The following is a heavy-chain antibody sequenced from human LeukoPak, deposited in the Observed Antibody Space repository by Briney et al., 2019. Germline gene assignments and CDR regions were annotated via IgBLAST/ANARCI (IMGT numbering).Heavy chain of an antibody. CDR2: IYSGGST. CDR1: GFTVSSNY. CDR3: ASRNYYDSSGLLDY. Sequence: GGSLRLSCAASGFTVSSNYMSWVRQAPGKGLEWVSVIYSGGSTYYADTVKGRFTISRDNSKNTLYLQMNSLRAEDTAVYYCASRNYYDSSGLLDYWGQGTLVTVSS. D-gene: IGHD3-22*01. V-gene: IGHV3-53*01. J-gene: IGHJ4*02.